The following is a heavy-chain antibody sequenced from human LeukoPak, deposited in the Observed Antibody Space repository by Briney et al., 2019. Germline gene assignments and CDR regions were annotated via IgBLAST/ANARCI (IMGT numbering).Heavy chain of an antibody. D-gene: IGHD2-2*01. CDR3: ARDLGFSSPAADAFDI. CDR1: GYTFTGYY. V-gene: IGHV1-2*02. CDR2: INPNSGCT. J-gene: IGHJ3*02. Sequence: ASVKVSCKASGYTFTGYYMHWVRQAPGQGLEWMGWINPNSGCTNYAQKFQGRVTMTRDTSISTAYLQLNSLRSDDTAVYYCARDLGFSSPAADAFDIWGQGRMATVSS.